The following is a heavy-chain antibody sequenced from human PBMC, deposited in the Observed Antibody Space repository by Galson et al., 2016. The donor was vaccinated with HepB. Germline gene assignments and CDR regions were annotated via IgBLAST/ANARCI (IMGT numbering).Heavy chain of an antibody. Sequence: SLRLSCAASGYTFRSYAMTWVRQVPGKGWEWVSGISVYGITYYADSVHARFTVSRDNSKITLYLQMNSLRAEDTAIYYCAKDFRYGSAWGPGTLVTVSS. V-gene: IGHV3-23*01. CDR3: AKDFRYGSA. CDR2: ISVYGIT. J-gene: IGHJ5*02. CDR1: GYTFRSYA. D-gene: IGHD6-19*01.